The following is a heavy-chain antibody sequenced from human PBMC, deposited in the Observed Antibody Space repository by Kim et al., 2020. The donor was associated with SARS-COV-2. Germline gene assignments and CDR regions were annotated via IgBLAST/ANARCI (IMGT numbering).Heavy chain of an antibody. CDR2: IIPILGIA. J-gene: IGHJ4*02. D-gene: IGHD5-18*01. CDR1: GGTFSSYA. CDR3: ARDRGYSYGRWLGY. V-gene: IGHV1-69*04. Sequence: SVKVSCKASGGTFSSYAISWVRQAPGQGLEWMGRIIPILGIANYAQKFQGRVTITADKSTSTAYMELSSLRSEDTAVYYCARDRGYSYGRWLGYWGQGTLVTVSS.